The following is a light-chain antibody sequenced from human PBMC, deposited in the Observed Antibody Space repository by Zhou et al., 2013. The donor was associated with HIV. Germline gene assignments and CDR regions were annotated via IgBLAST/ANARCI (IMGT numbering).Light chain of an antibody. J-gene: IGKJ5*01. CDR1: QNVPY. CDR2: GGS. V-gene: IGKV3D-15*01. CDR3: QQYNDWLPIT. Sequence: EIVMTQSPATLSLSPGERATLFCRASQNVPYLAWYQQRSGQAPRLLIFGGSNRAPDRATGIPDRFSGSGSGTEFTLTISSLQSEDFAVYYCQQYNDWLPITFGQGTRLEIK.